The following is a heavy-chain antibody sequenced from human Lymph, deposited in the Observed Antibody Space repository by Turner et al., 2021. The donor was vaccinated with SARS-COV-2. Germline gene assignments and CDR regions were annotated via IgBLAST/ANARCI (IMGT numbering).Heavy chain of an antibody. D-gene: IGHD2-15*01. CDR2: IYHSGNT. CDR3: ATKYCSGGSCSYFDY. Sequence: QVQLQESGPGLVKPSGTLSLTCAVAGGSISSSNWWSCVRQPPGKGLEWIGEIYHSGNTNYNPSLTSRVTFSVDKSKNQFSLKLSSVTAADTAVYYCATKYCSGGSCSYFDYWGQGTLVTVSS. J-gene: IGHJ4*02. V-gene: IGHV4-4*02. CDR1: GGSISSSNW.